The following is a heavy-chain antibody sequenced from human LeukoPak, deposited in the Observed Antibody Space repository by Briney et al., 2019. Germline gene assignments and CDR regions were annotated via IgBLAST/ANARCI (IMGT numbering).Heavy chain of an antibody. D-gene: IGHD2-21*02. CDR1: GGSISSSNW. V-gene: IGHV4-4*02. CDR3: ASRTLPWCRGGGDCYSPFDY. CDR2: IYHSGST. J-gene: IGHJ4*02. Sequence: SETLSLTCAVSGGSISSSNWWSWVRQPPGKGLEWIGEIYHSGSTNYDPSLKSRVTISVDTSKNQFSLKLSSVTAADTAVYYCASRTLPWCRGGGDCYSPFDYWGQGTLVTVSS.